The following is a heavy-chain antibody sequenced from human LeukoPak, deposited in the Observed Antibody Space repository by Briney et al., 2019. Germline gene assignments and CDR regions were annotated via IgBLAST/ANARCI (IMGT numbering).Heavy chain of an antibody. J-gene: IGHJ5*02. D-gene: IGHD6-13*01. CDR1: EYTCSTYY. V-gene: IGHV1-46*01. Sequence: ASVKVSCKASEYTCSTYYMHWVRQAPGQGLEWMGIINPTSGATNYAQRFQGRVTMTRDTSTSTVYMEVSSLRSEDTAVYYCARGPHIAAAGTWWFDPWGQGTLVTVSS. CDR3: ARGPHIAAAGTWWFDP. CDR2: INPTSGAT.